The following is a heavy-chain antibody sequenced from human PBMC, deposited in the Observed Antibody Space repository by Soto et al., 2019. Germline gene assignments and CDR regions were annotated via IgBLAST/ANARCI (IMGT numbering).Heavy chain of an antibody. J-gene: IGHJ3*02. V-gene: IGHV3-23*01. CDR2: ISGSGGST. CDR3: AKDYVWGSYRNYDAFDI. D-gene: IGHD3-16*02. CDR1: GFTFDDNA. Sequence: GGSLRLSCAVSGFTFDDNAMHWVRQAPEKGLEWVSGISGSGGSTYYADSVKGRFTISRDNSKNTLYLQMNSLRAEDTAVYYCAKDYVWGSYRNYDAFDIWGQGTMVTVSS.